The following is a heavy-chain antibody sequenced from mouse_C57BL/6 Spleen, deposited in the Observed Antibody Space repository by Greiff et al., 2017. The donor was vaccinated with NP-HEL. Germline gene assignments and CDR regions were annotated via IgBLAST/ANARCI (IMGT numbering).Heavy chain of an antibody. D-gene: IGHD4-1*01. CDR1: GFTFSDYG. Sequence: EVQRVESGGGLVKPGGSLKLSCAASGFTFSDYGMHWVRQAPEKGLEWVAYISSGSSTIYYADTVKGRFTISRDKAKNTLFLQMTSLRSEDTAMYYCARANWVYAMDYWGQGTSVTVSS. CDR3: ARANWVYAMDY. V-gene: IGHV5-17*01. CDR2: ISSGSSTI. J-gene: IGHJ4*01.